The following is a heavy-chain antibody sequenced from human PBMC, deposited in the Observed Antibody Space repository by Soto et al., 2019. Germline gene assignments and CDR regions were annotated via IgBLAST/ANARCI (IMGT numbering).Heavy chain of an antibody. V-gene: IGHV3-23*01. CDR2: ISATGGST. D-gene: IGHD2-21*02. Sequence: EVQLLESGGGLVQPGGSLRLSCAASGFTFSSYTMSWVRQAPGKGLEWVSGISATGGSTYYADSVKGRFTFSRDNSKNKLYLQMNSLRAEDTAVYYCEKVFIRDCGGDCTVDTWGQGTLVTVSS. CDR1: GFTFSSYT. J-gene: IGHJ5*02. CDR3: EKVFIRDCGGDCTVDT.